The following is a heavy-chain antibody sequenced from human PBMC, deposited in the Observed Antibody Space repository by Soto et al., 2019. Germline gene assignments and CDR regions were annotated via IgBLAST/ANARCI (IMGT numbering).Heavy chain of an antibody. D-gene: IGHD4-17*01. J-gene: IGHJ4*02. Sequence: PSETLSLTCTVSGGSISTSSYYWAWIRQPPGKGLEWIATINYSGRTYYNPSLRSRVTISVDTSRDQFSLNLNSVTAADTAVYYCARHFGNYGDWAFDFWGQGTMVTVSS. V-gene: IGHV4-39*01. CDR1: GGSISTSSYY. CDR2: INYSGRT. CDR3: ARHFGNYGDWAFDF.